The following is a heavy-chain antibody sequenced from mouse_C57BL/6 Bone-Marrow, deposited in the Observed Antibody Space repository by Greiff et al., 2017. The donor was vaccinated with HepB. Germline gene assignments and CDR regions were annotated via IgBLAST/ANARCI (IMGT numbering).Heavy chain of an antibody. D-gene: IGHD2-1*01. Sequence: EVLLVESGAELVKPGASVKLSCTASGFNIKDYYMHWVKQRTEQGLEWIGRIGPEDGETKYAPKFQGKATITADTSANTDSLQLSSLTSEVTAGYYCAPYGNYGWFAYWGQGTLVTVSA. CDR1: GFNIKDYY. V-gene: IGHV14-2*01. CDR3: APYGNYGWFAY. J-gene: IGHJ3*01. CDR2: IGPEDGET.